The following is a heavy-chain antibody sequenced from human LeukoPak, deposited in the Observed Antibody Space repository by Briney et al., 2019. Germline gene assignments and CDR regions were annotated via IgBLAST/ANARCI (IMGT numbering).Heavy chain of an antibody. CDR1: GFTFSNAW. J-gene: IGHJ4*02. Sequence: PGGSLRLSCAASGFTFSNAWMSWVRQAPGKGLEWVGRIKSKTDGGTTDYAAPVKGRFTISRDDSKNTLYLQMNSLKTEDTAVYYCTTEDRPFGGVIAHWVGRDFDYWGQGTLVTVSS. CDR3: TTEDRPFGGVIAHWVGRDFDY. CDR2: IKSKTDGGTT. V-gene: IGHV3-15*01. D-gene: IGHD3-16*02.